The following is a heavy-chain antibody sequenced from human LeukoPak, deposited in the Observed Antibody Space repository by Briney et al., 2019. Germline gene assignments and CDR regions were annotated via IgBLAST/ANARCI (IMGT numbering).Heavy chain of an antibody. CDR3: VKGSQQLVLDYFDY. J-gene: IGHJ4*02. Sequence: GGSLRLSCSASGFTFSSYAMHWVRQAPGKGLEYVSAISSNGGSTYYADSVKGRFTISRDNSKNTLYLQMSSLRAEDTAVYYCVKGSQQLVLDYFDYWGQGTLVIVSS. CDR1: GFTFSSYA. CDR2: ISSNGGST. D-gene: IGHD6-13*01. V-gene: IGHV3-64D*06.